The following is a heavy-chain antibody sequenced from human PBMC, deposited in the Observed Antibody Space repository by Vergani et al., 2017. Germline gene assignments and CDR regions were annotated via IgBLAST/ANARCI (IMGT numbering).Heavy chain of an antibody. CDR2: IHNRGKT. J-gene: IGHJ4*02. Sequence: QVRLEESGPGLVKPSETLSLTCSVSGYSIGSGFYWAWIRQSPGEGLQWLTSIHNRGKTYHNPSLKSRVSVSLDTSKNRFSLNLTSVTATDTAVYYCAGGSRAPGYSGPDSWGQGTRVTVSS. CDR1: GYSIGSGFY. V-gene: IGHV4-38-2*02. D-gene: IGHD1-26*01. CDR3: AGGSRAPGYSGPDS.